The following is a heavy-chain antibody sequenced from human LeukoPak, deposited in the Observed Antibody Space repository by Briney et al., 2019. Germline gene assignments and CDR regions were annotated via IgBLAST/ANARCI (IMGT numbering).Heavy chain of an antibody. D-gene: IGHD6-13*01. CDR1: GYTFTGYY. Sequence: GASVKVSCKASGYTFTGYYMHWVRQAPGQGLEWMGWINPNSGNTGYAQKFQGRATITRNTSISTAYMELSSLRSEDTAVYYCARDPYSSSWSPPAEYFQHWGQGTLVTVSS. V-gene: IGHV1-8*03. J-gene: IGHJ1*01. CDR3: ARDPYSSSWSPPAEYFQH. CDR2: INPNSGNT.